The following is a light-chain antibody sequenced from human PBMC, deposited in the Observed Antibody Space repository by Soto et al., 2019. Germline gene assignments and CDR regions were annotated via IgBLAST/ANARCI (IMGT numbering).Light chain of an antibody. CDR2: NAF. CDR3: QHYSLYSPWT. Sequence: DIQLTQSHSTLSSSIGDTVTITCRASLSISGWLAWYQQAPGKAPKLLIFNAFTLQRGVPSRFRGGGSGTEFTLTISSLHPDDSAIYYCQHYSLYSPWTFGQGTKVDIK. CDR1: LSISGW. J-gene: IGKJ1*01. V-gene: IGKV1-5*01.